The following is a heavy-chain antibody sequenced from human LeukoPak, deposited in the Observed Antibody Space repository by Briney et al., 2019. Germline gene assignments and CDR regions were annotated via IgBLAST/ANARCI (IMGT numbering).Heavy chain of an antibody. Sequence: PSETLSLTCAVSGGSITTTDFDWAWIRQPPGQGFEWIVTISSSGKAYYYPSLMSRVTTSVDTSKNQFSLNLRSVTAADTAVYYCARAGWIITSGIDYWGQGALVTVSS. D-gene: IGHD3-10*01. CDR2: ISSSGKA. V-gene: IGHV4-39*01. CDR3: ARAGWIITSGIDY. J-gene: IGHJ4*02. CDR1: GGSITTTDFD.